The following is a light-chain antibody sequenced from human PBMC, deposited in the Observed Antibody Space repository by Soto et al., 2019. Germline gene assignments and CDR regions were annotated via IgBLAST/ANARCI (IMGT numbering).Light chain of an antibody. J-gene: IGKJ1*01. V-gene: IGKV1-5*01. CDR2: DAS. CDR1: QGISSW. CDR3: QQYNSYST. Sequence: DSQMTQSPSSLSEPVGDRRTITCLASQGISSWSAWYQQKPGDAPKPLIHDASALPRGVPSRFSGSGSGTEFTLTISSLHPDDSATYYCQQYNSYSTFGQGTKVDIK.